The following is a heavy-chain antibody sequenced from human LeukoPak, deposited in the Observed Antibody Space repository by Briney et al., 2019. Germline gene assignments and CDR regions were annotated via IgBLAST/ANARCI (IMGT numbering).Heavy chain of an antibody. CDR2: INKNGSGK. Sequence: PGGSLRLPCAASGFTFSNYWMSWVRQAPGKGLEWVANINKNGSGKYYVDSVKGRFTISRDNAKNSLYLQMNSLKAEDTAVYYCAREGSDWNYYYYMDVWGRGTTVTISS. V-gene: IGHV3-7*01. J-gene: IGHJ6*03. CDR1: GFTFSNYW. CDR3: AREGSDWNYYYYMDV. D-gene: IGHD6-19*01.